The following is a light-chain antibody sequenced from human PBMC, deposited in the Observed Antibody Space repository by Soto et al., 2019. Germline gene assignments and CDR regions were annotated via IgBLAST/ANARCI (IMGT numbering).Light chain of an antibody. CDR3: MQALETLGT. V-gene: IGKV2-28*01. CDR2: LGS. J-gene: IGKJ4*01. Sequence: EIVLTQSPVYLPVTPGEPASISCRSTRSLLHRTGFNYLDWYLKGPGQSPQLLIYLGSNRAFGVPDRFSGSGAGTDFTLTISRVEAGDVGVYYCMQALETLGTFGGGNKVEI. CDR1: RSLLHRTGFNY.